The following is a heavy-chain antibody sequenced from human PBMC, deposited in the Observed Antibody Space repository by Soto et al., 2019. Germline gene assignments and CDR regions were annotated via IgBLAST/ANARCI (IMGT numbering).Heavy chain of an antibody. D-gene: IGHD3-22*01. Sequence: APVKLAWKTAGYTLTSYVIGCLLKNARKRLDWTGWINAGDGNTKYSENFQGRVNITRDTSASTAYLELSSLRSEDTAVYYCARDPTDSSAYSHHYYYGMDVWGQGTTVTVSS. V-gene: IGHV1-3*01. CDR3: ARDPTDSSAYSHHYYYGMDV. J-gene: IGHJ6*02. CDR2: INAGDGNT. CDR1: GYTLTSYV.